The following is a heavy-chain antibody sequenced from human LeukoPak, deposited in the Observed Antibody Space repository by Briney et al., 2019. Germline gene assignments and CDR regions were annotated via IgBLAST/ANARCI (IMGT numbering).Heavy chain of an antibody. CDR2: INPNGGGP. V-gene: IGHV1-2*02. CDR3: ARGSSKQDGLDY. Sequence: ASVKVSCKASGNIFTGYYLHWVRQAPGQGLEWMGWINPNGGGPKYAPKFQGRVTMTRDTSISTAYMELSRLRSDDTAVYYCARGSSKQDGLDYWGQGTLVTVSS. D-gene: IGHD3-10*01. J-gene: IGHJ4*02. CDR1: GNIFTGYY.